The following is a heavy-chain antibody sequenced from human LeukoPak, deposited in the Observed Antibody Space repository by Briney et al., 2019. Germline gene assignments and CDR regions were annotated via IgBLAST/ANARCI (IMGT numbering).Heavy chain of an antibody. Sequence: PGGSLRLSCAASGFTFSSYSMNWVRQAPGKGLEWVSYISSSSSTIYYADSVKGRFTISRDNAKNSLYLQMNSLRAEDTAVYYCARDREWELLSPYYFDYWGQGTLVTVSS. V-gene: IGHV3-48*01. CDR2: ISSSSSTI. J-gene: IGHJ4*02. CDR3: ARDREWELLSPYYFDY. CDR1: GFTFSSYS. D-gene: IGHD1-26*01.